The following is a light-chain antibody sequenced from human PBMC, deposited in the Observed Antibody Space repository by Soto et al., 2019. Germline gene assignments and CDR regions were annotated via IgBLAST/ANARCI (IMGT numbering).Light chain of an antibody. V-gene: IGKV1-6*01. CDR2: AAS. CDR1: QGIRND. Sequence: AIQMTQSPSSLSASLGDRVTITCRASQGIRNDLGWYQHKPGKAPKLLIYAASSLQTGVPSRFSGSGSGTEFTLTISRLEPEDFAVYYCQHYGNSPLTFGGGTKVDI. J-gene: IGKJ4*01. CDR3: QHYGNSPLT.